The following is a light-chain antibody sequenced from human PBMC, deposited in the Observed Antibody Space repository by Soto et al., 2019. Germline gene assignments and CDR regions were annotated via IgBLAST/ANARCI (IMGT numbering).Light chain of an antibody. CDR2: AAS. J-gene: IGKJ2*01. CDR3: QQSYSMPYA. Sequence: IQLTQSPSSLSAFVGGRVTITCRASQSTNNYLKWYQQKPGKAPKLLIYAASTLQTGVPSRFTGSGSGTDCTLTIISLQPEDDATYFCQQSYSMPYAFGPGTKVDIK. CDR1: QSTNNY. V-gene: IGKV1-39*01.